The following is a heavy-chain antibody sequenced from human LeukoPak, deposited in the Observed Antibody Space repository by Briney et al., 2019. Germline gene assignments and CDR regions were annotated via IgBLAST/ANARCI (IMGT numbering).Heavy chain of an antibody. CDR3: ARDGGSYLQPTDY. CDR2: IYSGGST. J-gene: IGHJ4*02. CDR1: GFTVSSNY. D-gene: IGHD1-26*01. V-gene: IGHV3-66*01. Sequence: GGSLRLSCAASGFTVSSNYMTWVRQAPGKGLEWVSVIYSGGSTYYADSVKGRFTISRDNSKNTLYLQMNSLRAEDTAVYHCARDGGSYLQPTDYWGQGTLVTVSS.